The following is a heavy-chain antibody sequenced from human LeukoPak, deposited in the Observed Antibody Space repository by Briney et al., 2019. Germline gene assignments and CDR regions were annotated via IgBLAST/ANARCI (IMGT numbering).Heavy chain of an antibody. Sequence: GESLKTSCKGSGYRFSGYWIGWVRQMPGKGLEWMGIIYPGDSDTRYSPSFQGQVTISVDKSISTAYLQWSSLKASDTAMYYCARPVSSGPVDYWGQGTLVAVSS. CDR1: GYRFSGYW. D-gene: IGHD6-19*01. CDR2: IYPGDSDT. V-gene: IGHV5-51*01. CDR3: ARPVSSGPVDY. J-gene: IGHJ4*02.